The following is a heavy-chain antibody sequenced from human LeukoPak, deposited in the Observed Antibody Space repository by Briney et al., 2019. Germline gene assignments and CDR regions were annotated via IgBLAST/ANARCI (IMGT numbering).Heavy chain of an antibody. Sequence: SETLSPTCTVSGGSISSSSYYWGWIRQPPGKGLEWIGSIYYSGSTYYNPSLKSRVTISVDTSKNQFSLKLSSVTAADTAVYYCARHYYDSSAPPPYYYGMDVWGQGTTVTVSS. J-gene: IGHJ6*02. CDR1: GGSISSSSYY. CDR3: ARHYYDSSAPPPYYYGMDV. V-gene: IGHV4-39*01. D-gene: IGHD3-22*01. CDR2: IYYSGST.